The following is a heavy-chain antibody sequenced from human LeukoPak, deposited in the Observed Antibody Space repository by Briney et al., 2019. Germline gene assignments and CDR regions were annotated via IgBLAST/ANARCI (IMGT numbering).Heavy chain of an antibody. V-gene: IGHV3-23*01. CDR1: GFTFSSYS. J-gene: IGHJ4*02. CDR3: AKAPILEWLSGGYFDY. Sequence: PGGSLRLSCAASGFTFSSYSMNWVRQAPGKGLEWVSAISGSGGSTYYADSVKGRFTISRDNSKNTLYLQMNSLRAEDTAVYYCAKAPILEWLSGGYFDYWGQGTLVTVSS. D-gene: IGHD3-3*01. CDR2: ISGSGGST.